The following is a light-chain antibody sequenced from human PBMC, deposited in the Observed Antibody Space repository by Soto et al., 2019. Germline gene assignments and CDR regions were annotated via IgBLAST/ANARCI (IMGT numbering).Light chain of an antibody. Sequence: AIRMAQGPSSCSASXGDRVTITCRASQGISSYLAWYQQKPGKAPKLLIYAASTLQSGVPSRFSGSGSGTDFTLTISSLEPEDFAVYYCQQRGNRPPWTFGQGTKVDI. CDR1: QGISSY. J-gene: IGKJ1*01. V-gene: IGKV1-8*01. CDR2: AAS. CDR3: QQRGNRPPWT.